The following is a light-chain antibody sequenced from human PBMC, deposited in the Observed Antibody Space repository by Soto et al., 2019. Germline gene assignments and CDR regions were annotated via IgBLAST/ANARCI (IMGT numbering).Light chain of an antibody. V-gene: IGKV3-15*01. Sequence: ETVMTQSPATLSVSPGERATLSCRASQSVSSNVAWYQQKPGQAPRLLIYGASTRATGIPDRFSGSGSGTEFTLTISSLQSEDFAVYYYQQYNNWPPVTFGQGTRLEIK. CDR1: QSVSSN. CDR3: QQYNNWPPVT. CDR2: GAS. J-gene: IGKJ5*01.